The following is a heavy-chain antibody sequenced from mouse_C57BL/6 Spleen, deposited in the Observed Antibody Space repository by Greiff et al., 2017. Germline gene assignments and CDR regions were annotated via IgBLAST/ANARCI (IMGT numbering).Heavy chain of an antibody. V-gene: IGHV1-72*01. CDR3: ARGGGYPWYFDV. Sequence: QVQLQQPAAALFPPLASLPPSLTSSFYTFTIYFIHWVKQSPGRGLEWIGRIDPNSGGTKYNEKFKSKATLTVDKPSSTAYMQLSSLTSEDSAVYYCARGGGYPWYFDVWGTGTTVTVSS. D-gene: IGHD2-2*01. J-gene: IGHJ1*03. CDR2: IDPNSGGT. CDR1: FYTFTIYF.